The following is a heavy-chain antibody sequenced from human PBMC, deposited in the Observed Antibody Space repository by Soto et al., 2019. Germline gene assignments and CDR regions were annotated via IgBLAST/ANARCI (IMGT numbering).Heavy chain of an antibody. CDR1: GGSISSGGYS. D-gene: IGHD4-17*01. Sequence: QLQLQESGSGLVKPSQTLSLTCAVSGGSISSGGYSCNWIRQPPGKGLEWIGYIYHSGSTYYNPSPNSRVTLSVDRSKNQFSLKLSSVTAADTAVYYCARGMTTVTTFDYWGQGTLVTVSS. J-gene: IGHJ4*02. V-gene: IGHV4-30-2*01. CDR3: ARGMTTVTTFDY. CDR2: IYHSGST.